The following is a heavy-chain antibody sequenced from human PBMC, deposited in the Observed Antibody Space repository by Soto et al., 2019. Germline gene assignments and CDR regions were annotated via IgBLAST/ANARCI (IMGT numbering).Heavy chain of an antibody. CDR3: ASVKITGLFDY. CDR2: INHSGST. CDR1: GGSFSGYY. Sequence: QVQLQQWGAGRLKPSETLSLTCAVYGGSFSGYYWTWIRQPPGTGLEWIGEINHSGSTNYNPSLKSRVTISVDTSKNQFSLKLTSVTAADTAVYYCASVKITGLFDYWGQGTLVTVSS. D-gene: IGHD2-8*02. V-gene: IGHV4-34*01. J-gene: IGHJ4*02.